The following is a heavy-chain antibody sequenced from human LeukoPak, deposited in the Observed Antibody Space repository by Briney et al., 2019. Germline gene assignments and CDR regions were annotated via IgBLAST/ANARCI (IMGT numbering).Heavy chain of an antibody. CDR1: GYTFTSYD. Sequence: ASVKVSCKASGYTFTSYDINWVRQATGQGLEWMGWMNPNSGNTGYAQKFQGRVTMTRNTSISTAYMELSSLRSEDTAVYYCARGPSPRAFRQAYGAFDIWGQGTMVTVSS. V-gene: IGHV1-8*01. CDR3: ARGPSPRAFRQAYGAFDI. J-gene: IGHJ3*02. CDR2: MNPNSGNT. D-gene: IGHD2-8*01.